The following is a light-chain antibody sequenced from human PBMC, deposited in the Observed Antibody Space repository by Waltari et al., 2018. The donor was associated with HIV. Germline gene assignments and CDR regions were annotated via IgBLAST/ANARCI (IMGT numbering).Light chain of an antibody. V-gene: IGKV3-15*01. CDR1: LSVNSN. J-gene: IGKJ1*01. CDR2: GTS. Sequence: EILMTQSPATLSVSPGERATLSCRASLSVNSNLAWYQQKPGPTPRLLIYGTSTRATDIPARFSGSGSGTEFTLTISSLQSEDFAVYYCHHYNNWRETFGQGTKVEIK. CDR3: HHYNNWRET.